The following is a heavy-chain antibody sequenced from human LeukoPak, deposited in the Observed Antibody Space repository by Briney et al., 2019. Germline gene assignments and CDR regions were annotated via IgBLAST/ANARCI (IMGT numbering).Heavy chain of an antibody. V-gene: IGHV3-30*04. CDR1: GFTFSLYT. D-gene: IGHD3-10*01. Sequence: GGSLRLSCAASGFTFSLYTMHWVRQAPGKGLEWVAVISYDGSDKYYADSVKGRFTISRDNAKNSLYLQMNSLRAEDTAVYYCARVLTMVRGVTGYWGQGTLVTVSS. CDR3: ARVLTMVRGVTGY. J-gene: IGHJ4*02. CDR2: ISYDGSDK.